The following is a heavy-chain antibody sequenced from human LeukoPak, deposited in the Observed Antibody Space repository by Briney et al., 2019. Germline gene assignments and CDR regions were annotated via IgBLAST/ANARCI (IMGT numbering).Heavy chain of an antibody. CDR1: GFTFTIYT. J-gene: IGHJ4*02. CDR2: ISDNDDYI. D-gene: IGHD3-10*01. Sequence: PGGSLRLSCAASGFTFTIYTMSWVRQAPAPGLEWVSSISDNDDYIYYADSVKGRFTVSRDNAKNSLYLQMNSLRVEDTAVYYCARDRSVLRGVISDYWGQGTLVTVSS. CDR3: ARDRSVLRGVISDY. V-gene: IGHV3-21*01.